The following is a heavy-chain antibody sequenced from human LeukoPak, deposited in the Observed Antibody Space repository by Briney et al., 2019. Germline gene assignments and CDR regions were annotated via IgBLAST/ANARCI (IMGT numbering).Heavy chain of an antibody. J-gene: IGHJ4*02. D-gene: IGHD2-15*01. CDR3: ARDSLRYCSGDSCYYNY. V-gene: IGHV3-7*01. CDR1: GFTFNTYW. CDR2: IKGDGTEK. Sequence: GGSLRLSCAASGFTFNTYWMSWVRQAPGRGLEWVANIKGDGTEKYYVDSVKGRFTISRDNAKNSLYLQMNSLRAEDTAVYSCARDSLRYCSGDSCYYNYWGQGTLVTVSS.